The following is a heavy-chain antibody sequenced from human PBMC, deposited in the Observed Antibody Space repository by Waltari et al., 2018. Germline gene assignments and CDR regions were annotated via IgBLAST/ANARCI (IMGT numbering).Heavy chain of an antibody. V-gene: IGHV4-59*01. Sequence: QVQLQESGPGLVKPSETLSLTCTVSGGSIRSYYWSWIRQPPGKGLAWIGYIYSSGSTNDNPSLKSRGTISVDTSKNQFTLKLSSVTAADTAVYYCARGDTAIPLDYWGQGTLVTVSS. D-gene: IGHD5-18*01. J-gene: IGHJ4*02. CDR1: GGSIRSYY. CDR3: ARGDTAIPLDY. CDR2: IYSSGST.